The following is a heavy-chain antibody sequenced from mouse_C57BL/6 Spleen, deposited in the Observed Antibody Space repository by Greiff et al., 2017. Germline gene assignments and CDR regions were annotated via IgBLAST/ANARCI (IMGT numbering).Heavy chain of an antibody. CDR3: ARPYYGSSPFDY. Sequence: VQLQQSGPELVKPGATVKISCKASGYSFTDYNMNWVKQSNGKSLEWIGVINPNYGTTSYNQKFKGKATLTVDQSSSTAYTHLNSLTSEDSAVYYCARPYYGSSPFDYWRQGTTLTVSS. D-gene: IGHD1-1*01. CDR2: INPNYGTT. CDR1: GYSFTDYN. V-gene: IGHV1-39*01. J-gene: IGHJ2*01.